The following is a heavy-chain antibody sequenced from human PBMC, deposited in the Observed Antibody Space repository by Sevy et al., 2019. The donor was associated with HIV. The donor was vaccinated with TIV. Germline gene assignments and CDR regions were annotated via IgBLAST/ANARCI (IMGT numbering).Heavy chain of an antibody. CDR2: IFGSGDVT. Sequence: GGYLRLSCAASGFSFSSYAMNWVRQAPGKGLEWVSTIFGSGDVTYYADSVKGRFTISRDKSKNTLYLQMHSLRAEDTAVYYCAGARYDTSGSFDAFDIWGQGTMVTVSS. CDR1: GFSFSSYA. J-gene: IGHJ3*02. V-gene: IGHV3-23*01. D-gene: IGHD3-22*01. CDR3: AGARYDTSGSFDAFDI.